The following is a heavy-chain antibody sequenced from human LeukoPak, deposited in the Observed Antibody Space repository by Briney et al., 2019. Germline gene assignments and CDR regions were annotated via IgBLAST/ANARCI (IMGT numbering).Heavy chain of an antibody. CDR3: ARRSIDYDILTGYKTPHAFDI. Sequence: GESLKISCKGSGYSFTSYWIGWVRQMPGKGLEWMGIIYPGDSDTRYSPSFQGQVTISADKSISTAYLQWSSLKASDTAMYYCARRSIDYDILTGYKTPHAFDIWGQGTMVTVSS. CDR1: GYSFTSYW. J-gene: IGHJ3*02. CDR2: IYPGDSDT. V-gene: IGHV5-51*01. D-gene: IGHD3-9*01.